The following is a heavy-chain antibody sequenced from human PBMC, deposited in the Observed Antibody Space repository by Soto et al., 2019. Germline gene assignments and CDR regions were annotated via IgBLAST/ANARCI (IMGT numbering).Heavy chain of an antibody. CDR1: GFTFGSYG. Sequence: EVQMLQSGGGLVLPGGSLRLSCEASGFTFGSYGMTWVSQGPGKGLEWVSLIGADGGTTYTAEAVKGRFTIARDNSRNSLYLQMDNLRVEDTAVYYCAKGYGWDYLDYWGQGALVTVSP. J-gene: IGHJ4*02. CDR3: AKGYGWDYLDY. CDR2: IGADGGTT. D-gene: IGHD4-17*01. V-gene: IGHV3-23*01.